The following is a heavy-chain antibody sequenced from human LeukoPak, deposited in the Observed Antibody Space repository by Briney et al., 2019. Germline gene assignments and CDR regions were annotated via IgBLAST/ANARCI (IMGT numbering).Heavy chain of an antibody. D-gene: IGHD3-22*01. CDR1: GFTFSSYW. CDR2: IKQDGSEK. CDR3: AKKTLYYDSKD. Sequence: PGGSLRLSCAASGFTFSSYWMSRVRQAPGKGLEWVANIKQDGSEKYYVDSVKGRFTISRDNAKNSLYLQMNSLRAEDTAVYYCAKKTLYYDSKDWGQGTLVTVSS. V-gene: IGHV3-7*03. J-gene: IGHJ4*02.